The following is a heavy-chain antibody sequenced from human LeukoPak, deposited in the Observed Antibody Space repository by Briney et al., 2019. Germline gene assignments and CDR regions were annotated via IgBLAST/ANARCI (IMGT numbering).Heavy chain of an antibody. Sequence: PGRSLRLSCAASGFTFSSYAMHWVRQAPGKGLDWVAVVGHDGSHTSYAASVKGRFTISRDNYRNTVVLQMNSLSVDDTAIYYCARQSLAASGLDSWGQGMLVTVSS. J-gene: IGHJ4*02. V-gene: IGHV3-30*04. CDR1: GFTFSSYA. CDR2: VGHDGSHT. D-gene: IGHD6-13*01. CDR3: ARQSLAASGLDS.